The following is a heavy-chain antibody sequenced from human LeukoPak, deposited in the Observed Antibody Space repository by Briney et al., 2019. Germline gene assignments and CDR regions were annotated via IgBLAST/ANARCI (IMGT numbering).Heavy chain of an antibody. CDR1: GFTFSDYY. CDR3: AKDAAAAVFDY. D-gene: IGHD6-13*01. J-gene: IGHJ4*02. V-gene: IGHV3-11*01. CDR2: ISSSGSTI. Sequence: GGSLRLSCAASGFTFSDYYMSWIRQAPGKGLEWVSYISSSGSTIYYADSVKGRFTISRDNAKNSLYLQMNSLRAEDTAVYYCAKDAAAAVFDYWGQGTLVTVSS.